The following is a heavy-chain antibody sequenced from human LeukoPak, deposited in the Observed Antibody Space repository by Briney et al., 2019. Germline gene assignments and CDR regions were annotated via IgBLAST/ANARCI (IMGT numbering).Heavy chain of an antibody. V-gene: IGHV3-15*01. CDR3: TVNDPRLDH. CDR1: GFTFSNAW. Sequence: GGSLRLSCAAFGFTFSNAWMSWVRQVPGKGLEWLGRIKSKTDGGTTDYAAPVQGRFTISRDDSRNRQYLQMNSLKIEDTGVYYCTVNDPRLDHWGQGTLVTVSS. CDR2: IKSKTDGGTT. D-gene: IGHD2-8*01. J-gene: IGHJ4*02.